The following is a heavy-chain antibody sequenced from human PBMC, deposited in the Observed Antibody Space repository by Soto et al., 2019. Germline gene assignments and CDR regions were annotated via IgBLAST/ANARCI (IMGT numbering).Heavy chain of an antibody. CDR3: ARGAYCAGDCSFP. CDR2: INSDGSGT. J-gene: IGHJ5*02. D-gene: IGHD2-21*02. Sequence: EVQLVESGGGLVQPGGSLRLSCAASGFTFSSYWMHWVRQAPGKGLVWVSRINSDGSGTTYADSVKGRFTISRGNAKNSMYLQMNSLRVEDTAVYYCARGAYCAGDCSFPWGQGTLVTVSS. V-gene: IGHV3-74*01. CDR1: GFTFSSYW.